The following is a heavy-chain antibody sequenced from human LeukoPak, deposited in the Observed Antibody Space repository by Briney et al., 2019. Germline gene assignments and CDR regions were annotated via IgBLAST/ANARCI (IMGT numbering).Heavy chain of an antibody. J-gene: IGHJ4*02. CDR2: ISGSGGST. D-gene: IGHD2-15*01. CDR1: GFTFSSYA. CDR3: AKDKEYCSGGSCYSQGPFDY. V-gene: IGHV3-23*01. Sequence: GGSLRLSCAASGFTFSSYAMSWVRQAPGKGLEWVSAISGSGGSTYYAGSVKGRFTISRDNSKNTLYLQMNSLRAEDTAVYYCAKDKEYCSGGSCYSQGPFDYWGQGTLVTVSS.